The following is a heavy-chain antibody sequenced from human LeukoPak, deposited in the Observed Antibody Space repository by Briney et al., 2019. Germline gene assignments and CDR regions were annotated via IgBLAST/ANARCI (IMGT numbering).Heavy chain of an antibody. Sequence: SETLSLTCTVSGGSISSYYWSWIRQPPGKGLEWIGYIYYSGSTNYNPSLKSRVTISVDTSKNQFSLKLSSVTAADTAVYYCARVQRGRVTIFEPWGQGTLVTVFS. CDR2: IYYSGST. D-gene: IGHD3-3*01. CDR3: ARVQRGRVTIFEP. J-gene: IGHJ5*02. CDR1: GGSISSYY. V-gene: IGHV4-59*01.